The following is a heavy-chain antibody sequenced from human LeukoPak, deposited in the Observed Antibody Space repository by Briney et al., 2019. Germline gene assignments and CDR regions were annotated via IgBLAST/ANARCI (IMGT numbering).Heavy chain of an antibody. Sequence: SETPSLTCSLSSGSISSYYWTWLRQPPGKTLQWIGNVYFNGDTNFNPSLKSRVTISVDTSNNQFSLKLTSVTAADTAVYYCARQFGLMRSYRHLDHWGPGILVTVSA. V-gene: IGHV4-59*08. J-gene: IGHJ4*02. CDR1: SGSISSYY. CDR3: ARQFGLMRSYRHLDH. D-gene: IGHD3/OR15-3a*01. CDR2: VYFNGDT.